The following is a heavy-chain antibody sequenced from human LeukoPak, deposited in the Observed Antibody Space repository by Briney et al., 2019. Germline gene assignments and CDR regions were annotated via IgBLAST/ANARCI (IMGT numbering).Heavy chain of an antibody. V-gene: IGHV3-30*03. Sequence: PGGSLRLSCEASGFTFSSYGMHWVRQAPGKGLEWVAVISYDGSNKYYADSVKGRFTISRDNSKSTLYLQMNSLRTEDTAVYYCATDSAPDYWGQGTLVTVSS. CDR3: ATDSAPDY. J-gene: IGHJ4*02. CDR2: ISYDGSNK. CDR1: GFTFSSYG.